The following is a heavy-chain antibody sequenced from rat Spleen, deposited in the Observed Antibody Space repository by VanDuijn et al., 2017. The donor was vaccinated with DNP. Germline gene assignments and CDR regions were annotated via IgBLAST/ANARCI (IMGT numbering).Heavy chain of an antibody. CDR3: ASRPPPTRGPFDY. Sequence: EVLLVESDGGLVQPGRSLKLSCAVSGFTFSDYYMAWVRQAPTKGLEWVASISPSGGSTYYRDSVKGRFTISRDNAKNTQYLQMDSLRSEDTATYYCASRPPPTRGPFDYWGQGVTVTVSS. J-gene: IGHJ2*01. CDR1: GFTFSDYY. D-gene: IGHD1-4*01. V-gene: IGHV5S13*01. CDR2: ISPSGGST.